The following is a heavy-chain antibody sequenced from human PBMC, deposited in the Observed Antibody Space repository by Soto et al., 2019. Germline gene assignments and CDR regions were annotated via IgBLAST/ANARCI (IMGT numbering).Heavy chain of an antibody. CDR3: ARDGVGATTYFGYLDY. CDR1: GTIFSGYG. J-gene: IGHJ4*02. Sequence: GGSLRLSCTTSGTIFSGYGMHWVRQAPGKGLEWVALIRSDGSNIQYADSVKGRFTITRDNSRKILYLQMDSLRADDTAVYYCARDGVGATTYFGYLDYWGQGAPVTVSS. D-gene: IGHD1-26*01. V-gene: IGHV3-30*02. CDR2: IRSDGSNI.